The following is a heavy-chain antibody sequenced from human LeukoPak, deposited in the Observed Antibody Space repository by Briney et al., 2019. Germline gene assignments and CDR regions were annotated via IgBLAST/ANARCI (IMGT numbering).Heavy chain of an antibody. Sequence: GGSLRLSCEGSGFTFSNYWMGWVRQAPGKGLQWVANIKTDGSEKYYVDSVKGRFTISRDNAKNSLYLQMNSLRAEDTAVYYCAKVQQLVTSLWYYYYYMDVWGKGTTVTVSS. CDR1: GFTFSNYW. CDR2: IKTDGSEK. D-gene: IGHD6-6*01. J-gene: IGHJ6*03. V-gene: IGHV3-7*01. CDR3: AKVQQLVTSLWYYYYYMDV.